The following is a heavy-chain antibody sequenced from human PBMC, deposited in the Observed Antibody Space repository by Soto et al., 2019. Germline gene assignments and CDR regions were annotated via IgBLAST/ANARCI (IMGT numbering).Heavy chain of an antibody. V-gene: IGHV1-8*01. CDR2: MNPNRGKS. D-gene: IGHD1-26*01. J-gene: IGHJ4*02. Sequence: QVQLVQSGAEVKKPGASVKVSCKASGYTFTSYDINWVRQATGQGLECMGWMNPNRGKSPYAQKFQGRVTMTRNTSIATASMELSSLRSDDTAVYNCARERSGSYAYWGQGTLVTVSS. CDR3: ARERSGSYAY. CDR1: GYTFTSYD.